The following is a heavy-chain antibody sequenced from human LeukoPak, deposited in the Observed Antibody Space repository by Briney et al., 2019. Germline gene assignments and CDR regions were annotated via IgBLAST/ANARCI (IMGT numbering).Heavy chain of an antibody. V-gene: IGHV4-34*01. CDR1: GGSFSGYS. J-gene: IGHJ4*02. CDR2: INHSGGT. D-gene: IGHD2-2*01. CDR3: ARGFEYQLVLNFDI. Sequence: PSETLSLTCAVYGGSFSGYSWSWIRQPPGKGLEWVGEINHSGGTNYNPSLGSRLAKSVDTSKSHFSLNLSSVTAADTAVYYCARGFEYQLVLNFDIWGQGSLVTVSS.